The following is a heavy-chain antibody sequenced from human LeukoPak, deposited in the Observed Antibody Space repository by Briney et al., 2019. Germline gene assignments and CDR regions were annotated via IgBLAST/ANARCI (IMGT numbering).Heavy chain of an antibody. CDR3: ARVAKERVGGVYYFDY. V-gene: IGHV3-48*02. D-gene: IGHD1-1*01. Sequence: GGSLRLSCAASGFTFSGYSMNWVRQAPGKGLEWVSYISSSSSTIYYADSVKGRFTISRDNAKNSLYLQMNSLRDEDTAVYYCARVAKERVGGVYYFDYWGQGTLVTVSS. CDR2: ISSSSSTI. J-gene: IGHJ4*02. CDR1: GFTFSGYS.